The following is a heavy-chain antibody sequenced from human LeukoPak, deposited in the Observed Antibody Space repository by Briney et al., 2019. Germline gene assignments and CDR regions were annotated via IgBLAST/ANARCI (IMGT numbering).Heavy chain of an antibody. V-gene: IGHV1-24*01. CDR2: SDPEDGER. CDR3: VTGFTTMAVDYFDY. D-gene: IGHD5-18*01. Sequence: ASVKVSCKVSGKTPSDLSIHWLRQPPGKGLEWLGGSDPEDGERIYAQTFQGRVTMTEDTSIDTAYMELSSLRSEDTAVYYCVTGFTTMAVDYFDYWGQGTLVTVSP. J-gene: IGHJ4*02. CDR1: GKTPSDLS.